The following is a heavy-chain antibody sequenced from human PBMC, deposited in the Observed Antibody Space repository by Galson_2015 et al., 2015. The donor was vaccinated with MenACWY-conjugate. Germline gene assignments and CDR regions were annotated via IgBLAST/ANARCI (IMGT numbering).Heavy chain of an antibody. Sequence: QSGAEVKKPGESLTIACKGSGYSFSTYWIGWVRQMPGKGLEWMGVIYPSDSDTKYSPSFQGQVTTSADRSITTAYLQWSSLKASDTAMYYCARAPTGTLLPYYFDYWGQGTLVTVSS. J-gene: IGHJ4*02. D-gene: IGHD7-27*01. CDR1: GYSFSTYW. CDR3: ARAPTGTLLPYYFDY. V-gene: IGHV5-51*01. CDR2: IYPSDSDT.